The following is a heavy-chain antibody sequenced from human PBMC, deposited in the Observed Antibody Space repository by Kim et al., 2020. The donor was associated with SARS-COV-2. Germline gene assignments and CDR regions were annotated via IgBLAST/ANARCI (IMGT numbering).Heavy chain of an antibody. Sequence: YADSVKGRFTISRDNAKNSLYLQMNSLRAEDTAVYYCARDRPFNPGTVDYWGQGTLVTVSS. V-gene: IGHV3-11*05. CDR3: ARDRPFNPGTVDY. D-gene: IGHD1-1*01. J-gene: IGHJ4*02.